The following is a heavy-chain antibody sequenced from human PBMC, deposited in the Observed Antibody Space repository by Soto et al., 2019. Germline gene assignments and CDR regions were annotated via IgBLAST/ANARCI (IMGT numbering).Heavy chain of an antibody. D-gene: IGHD2-2*01. CDR2: ISSSSSTI. CDR3: ARGVVVPAAMMSRINYYGMDV. Sequence: PGGSLRLSCAASGFTFSSYSMNWVRQAPGKGLEWVSYISSSSSTIYYADSVKGRFTISRDNAKNSLYLQMNSLRDEDTAVYYCARGVVVPAAMMSRINYYGMDVWGQGTTVTVSS. CDR1: GFTFSSYS. J-gene: IGHJ6*02. V-gene: IGHV3-48*02.